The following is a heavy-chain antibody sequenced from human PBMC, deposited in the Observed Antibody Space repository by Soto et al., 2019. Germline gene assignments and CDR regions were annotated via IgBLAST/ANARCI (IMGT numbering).Heavy chain of an antibody. CDR1: GFTFSSYA. Sequence: PGGSLRLSCAASGFTFSSYAMSWVRQAPGKGLEWVSAISGSGGSTYYADSVKGRFTISRDNSKNTLYLQMNSLRAEDTAVYYCAKDPYGDYSGRGMWYFDLWGRGTLVTVSS. V-gene: IGHV3-23*01. J-gene: IGHJ2*01. D-gene: IGHD4-17*01. CDR2: ISGSGGST. CDR3: AKDPYGDYSGRGMWYFDL.